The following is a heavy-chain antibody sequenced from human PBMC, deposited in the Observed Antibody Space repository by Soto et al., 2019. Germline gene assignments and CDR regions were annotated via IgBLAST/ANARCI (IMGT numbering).Heavy chain of an antibody. Sequence: ASVKVSCKASGYTFTSYDINWVRQATGQGLERMGWMNPNSGNTGYAQKFQGRVTMTRNTSISTAYMELSSLRSEDTAVYYCAREQKPDRDFDYWGQVTLVTVSS. J-gene: IGHJ4*02. CDR2: MNPNSGNT. D-gene: IGHD6-13*01. CDR3: AREQKPDRDFDY. CDR1: GYTFTSYD. V-gene: IGHV1-8*01.